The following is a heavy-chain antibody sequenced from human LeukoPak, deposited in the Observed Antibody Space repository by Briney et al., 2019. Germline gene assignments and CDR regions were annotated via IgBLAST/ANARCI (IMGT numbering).Heavy chain of an antibody. Sequence: EPSETLSLTCTVSGGSISSSSYYWGWIRQPPGKGLEWIGSIYYSGSTYYNPSLKSRVTISVDTSKNQFSLKLSSVTAADTAVYYCARDLPGQYGFDIWGQGTMVTVSS. J-gene: IGHJ3*02. V-gene: IGHV4-39*02. CDR2: IYYSGST. D-gene: IGHD1-14*01. CDR3: ARDLPGQYGFDI. CDR1: GGSISSSSYY.